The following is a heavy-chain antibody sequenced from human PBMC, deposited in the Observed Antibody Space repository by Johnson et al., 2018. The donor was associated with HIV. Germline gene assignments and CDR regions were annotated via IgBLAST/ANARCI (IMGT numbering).Heavy chain of an antibody. CDR1: GFTFSDYY. CDR3: ARDRGYWDAFDV. V-gene: IGHV3-11*04. Sequence: VQLVESGGGLVKPGGSLRLSCAASGFTFSDYYMSWIRQTPGKGLEWVSYISSSGTTVYHTDSVKGRFSISRDNAKHSLYLQINSLRAEDTAVYYCARDRGYWDAFDVWGQGTMVTVSS. J-gene: IGHJ3*01. D-gene: IGHD3-22*01. CDR2: ISSSGTTV.